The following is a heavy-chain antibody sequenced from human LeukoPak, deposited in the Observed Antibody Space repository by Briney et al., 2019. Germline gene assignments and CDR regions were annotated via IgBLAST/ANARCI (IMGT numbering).Heavy chain of an antibody. V-gene: IGHV3-64D*06. Sequence: GGSLRLSCSASGFILRSHAMHWVRQAPGKGLEYVSRISDNGGSTYYADSVKGRFTISRDNSKNTLYLQMSSLRAVDTAVYYCVKDNEAGGSPFDRWGQGTLVSVSS. CDR2: ISDNGGST. CDR3: VKDNEAGGSPFDR. J-gene: IGHJ4*02. D-gene: IGHD1-1*01. CDR1: GFILRSHA.